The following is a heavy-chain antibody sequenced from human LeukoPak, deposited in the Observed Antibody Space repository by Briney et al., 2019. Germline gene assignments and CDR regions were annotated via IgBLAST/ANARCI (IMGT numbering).Heavy chain of an antibody. CDR3: ARDRLVLKSSLGY. Sequence: GRSLRLSCVASGFTFSSYAMSWVRQAPGKGLEWVSTISDSGDNTYYADSVKGRFTISRDNAKNSLYLQMNSLRAEDTAVYYCARDRLVLKSSLGYWGQGTLVTVSS. CDR2: ISDSGDNT. J-gene: IGHJ4*02. V-gene: IGHV3-23*01. D-gene: IGHD2/OR15-2a*01. CDR1: GFTFSSYA.